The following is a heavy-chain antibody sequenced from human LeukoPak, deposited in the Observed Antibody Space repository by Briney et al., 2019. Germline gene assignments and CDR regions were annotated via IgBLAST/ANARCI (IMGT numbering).Heavy chain of an antibody. D-gene: IGHD3-10*01. CDR3: ARVNYYGSGSYHENWFDP. CDR2: IYYSGGT. V-gene: IGHV4-59*01. J-gene: IGHJ5*02. CDR1: GGSISSYY. Sequence: PSETLSLTCTVSGGSISSYYWSWIRQPPGKGLEWIGYIYYSGGTNYNPSLKSRVTISVDTSKNQFSLKLSSVTAADTAVYYCARVNYYGSGSYHENWFDPWGQGTLVTVSS.